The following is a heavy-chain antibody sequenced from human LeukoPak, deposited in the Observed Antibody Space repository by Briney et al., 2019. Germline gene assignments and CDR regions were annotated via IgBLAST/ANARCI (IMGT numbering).Heavy chain of an antibody. Sequence: ASVKVSCKASGYTFTGYYMHWVRQAPGQGLEWMGRINPNSGGTNYAQKFQGRVTMTRDTSISTAYMELSRLRSGDTAVYYCARDYWYDSSGYSYYFDYWGQGTLVTVSS. CDR1: GYTFTGYY. D-gene: IGHD3-22*01. V-gene: IGHV1-2*06. CDR2: INPNSGGT. J-gene: IGHJ4*02. CDR3: ARDYWYDSSGYSYYFDY.